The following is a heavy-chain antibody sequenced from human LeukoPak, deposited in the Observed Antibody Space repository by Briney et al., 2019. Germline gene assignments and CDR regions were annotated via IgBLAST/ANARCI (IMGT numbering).Heavy chain of an antibody. V-gene: IGHV3-30*18. J-gene: IGHJ4*02. Sequence: GRSLRLSCAVSGFTFRDYAMHWVGQAPGKGLEWVAVIAYDGSNKYYAESVKGRFTISRDNSKNTLYLQMNSLRAEDTAIYYCTKGSNYVIDYWGQGTLVTVSS. CDR3: TKGSNYVIDY. CDR2: IAYDGSNK. CDR1: GFTFRDYA. D-gene: IGHD4-4*01.